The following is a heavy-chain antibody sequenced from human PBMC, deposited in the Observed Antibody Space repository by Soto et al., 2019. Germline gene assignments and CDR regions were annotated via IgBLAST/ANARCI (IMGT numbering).Heavy chain of an antibody. V-gene: IGHV5-51*01. CDR1: GYSFTSYW. J-gene: IGHJ5*02. CDR3: ARGYCTTTICDPWFDP. D-gene: IGHD2-2*01. Sequence: GESLKISCTGVGYSFTSYWIGWVRQMPGKGLEWMGIIYPGDSDTRYSQSFQGQVTISADKSITTAYLQWSSLKASDTAMYYCARGYCTTTICDPWFDPWGQGTLVTVSS. CDR2: IYPGDSDT.